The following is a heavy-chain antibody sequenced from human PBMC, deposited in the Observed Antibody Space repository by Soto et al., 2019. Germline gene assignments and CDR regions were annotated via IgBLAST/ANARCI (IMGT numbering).Heavy chain of an antibody. CDR3: ARHLTYCSAGSCYSDFPYYGMDV. Sequence: PSETLSLTGTVSGGSISDNDYYWSWIRQPPGKGLEWIGTISHTGTAYYNPSLESRVAVSVGTSENQFSLNLSSVTAAYTAVYYCARHLTYCSAGSCYSDFPYYGMDVWGQGTTVTVSS. J-gene: IGHJ6*02. CDR2: ISHTGTA. CDR1: GGSISDNDYY. V-gene: IGHV4-39*01. D-gene: IGHD2-15*01.